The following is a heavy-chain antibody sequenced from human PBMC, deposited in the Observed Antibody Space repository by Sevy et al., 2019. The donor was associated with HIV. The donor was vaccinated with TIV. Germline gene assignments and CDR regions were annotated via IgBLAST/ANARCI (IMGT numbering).Heavy chain of an antibody. V-gene: IGHV3-23*01. Sequence: GGSLRLSCAASGFTFSNYAMNWVRQAPGKGLEWVSTITSRGGSTYYADSVKGRFTISRDNSKNTLYLQMNSLRAEDTALYYCAKAYISGWFFDYWGQETLVTVSS. CDR2: ITSRGGST. D-gene: IGHD6-19*01. J-gene: IGHJ4*02. CDR3: AKAYISGWFFDY. CDR1: GFTFSNYA.